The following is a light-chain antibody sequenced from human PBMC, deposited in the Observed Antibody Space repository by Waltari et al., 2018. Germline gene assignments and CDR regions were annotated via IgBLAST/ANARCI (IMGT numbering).Light chain of an antibody. CDR3: QNHERLPAT. CDR1: QSVGRY. CDR2: AAS. Sequence: EVVFTQSPGTLSLSPAERATLSCRASQSVGRYIVWYQQRPGQAPRLLIYAASSRAPGIPDRFSGSGFGTDFSLTISRLEPEDFAVYYCQNHERLPATFGQGTKVEIK. J-gene: IGKJ1*01. V-gene: IGKV3-20*01.